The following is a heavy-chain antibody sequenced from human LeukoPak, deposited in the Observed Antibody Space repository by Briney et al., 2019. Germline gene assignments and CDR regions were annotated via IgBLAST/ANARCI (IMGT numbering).Heavy chain of an antibody. Sequence: PSETLSLTCTVSGNSISSYYWSWIRQPAGKGLEWIGRIYTSGSTNYNPSLKSRITMSVDTSKNQFSLNLSSVTAADTAVYYCARETTGLARYFDYWGQGTLVTVSS. V-gene: IGHV4-4*07. D-gene: IGHD4-17*01. J-gene: IGHJ4*02. CDR1: GNSISSYY. CDR2: IYTSGST. CDR3: ARETTGLARYFDY.